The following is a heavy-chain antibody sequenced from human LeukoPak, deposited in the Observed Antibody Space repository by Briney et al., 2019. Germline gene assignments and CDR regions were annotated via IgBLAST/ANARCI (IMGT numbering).Heavy chain of an antibody. V-gene: IGHV1-46*01. CDR2: IHPSGGST. D-gene: IGHD1-26*01. CDR1: GDTFTIYY. CDR3: ARGGSYYGVDY. J-gene: IGHJ4*02. Sequence: ASLRVSSTASGDTFTIYYMHCVRHAPGQGHEWMGIIHPSGGSTSHAQKFQGRATMTRDTSTSTVYMELSSLRSEDTAVYYCARGGSYYGVDYWGQGTLVTVSS.